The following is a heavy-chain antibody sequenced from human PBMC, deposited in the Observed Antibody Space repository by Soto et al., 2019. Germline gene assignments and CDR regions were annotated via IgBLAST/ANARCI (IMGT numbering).Heavy chain of an antibody. CDR3: ARVHCSGGSCYSGECDY. CDR1: GFTFSSYA. CDR2: ISGSGGST. J-gene: IGHJ4*02. Sequence: EVQLLESGGGLVQPGGSLRLSCAASGFTFSSYAMRWVRQAPGKGLEWVSAISGSGGSTYYADSVKGRFTISRDNSKNTLYLQMNSLRAEDTAVYYCARVHCSGGSCYSGECDYWGQGTLVTVSS. V-gene: IGHV3-23*01. D-gene: IGHD2-15*01.